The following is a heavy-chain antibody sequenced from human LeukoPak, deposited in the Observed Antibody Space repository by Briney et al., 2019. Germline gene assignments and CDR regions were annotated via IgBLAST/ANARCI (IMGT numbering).Heavy chain of an antibody. V-gene: IGHV1-18*01. D-gene: IGHD3-3*01. Sequence: GASVKVSCKTSGYTFTNYDITWVRQAPGQGLEWMGWISVYNGNTNYAQKLQGRVTMTTDTSTSTAYMELRSLRSDDTAVYYCARAEVFFGVVRGYFDYWGQGTLVTVSS. CDR3: ARAEVFFGVVRGYFDY. CDR1: GYTFTNYD. CDR2: ISVYNGNT. J-gene: IGHJ4*02.